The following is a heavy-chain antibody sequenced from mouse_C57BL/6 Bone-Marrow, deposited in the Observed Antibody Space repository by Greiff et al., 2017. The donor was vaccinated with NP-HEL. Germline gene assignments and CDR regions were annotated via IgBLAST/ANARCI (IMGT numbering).Heavy chain of an antibody. CDR2: IWTGGGT. V-gene: IGHV2-9-1*01. Sequence: VMLVESGPGLVAPSQSLSITCTVSGFSLTSYAISWVRQPPGKGLEWLGVIWTGGGTNYNSALKSRLSISKDNSKSQVFLKMNSLQTDDTARYYCARTYDYDEKAYYAMDYWGQGTSVTVSS. D-gene: IGHD2-4*01. CDR1: GFSLTSYA. J-gene: IGHJ4*01. CDR3: ARTYDYDEKAYYAMDY.